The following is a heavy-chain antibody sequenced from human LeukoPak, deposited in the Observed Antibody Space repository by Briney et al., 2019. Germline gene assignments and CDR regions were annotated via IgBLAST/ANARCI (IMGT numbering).Heavy chain of an antibody. J-gene: IGHJ4*02. CDR3: AKDLFLAGSWYELLDY. Sequence: GGSLRLSCAASGFTFSSYAMSWVRQAPGKGLEWVSAISGSGGSTYYADSVKGRFTISRDNSKNTLYLQMNSLRAEDTAVYYCAKDLFLAGSWYELLDYWGQGTLVTVSS. V-gene: IGHV3-23*01. CDR2: ISGSGGST. D-gene: IGHD6-13*01. CDR1: GFTFSSYA.